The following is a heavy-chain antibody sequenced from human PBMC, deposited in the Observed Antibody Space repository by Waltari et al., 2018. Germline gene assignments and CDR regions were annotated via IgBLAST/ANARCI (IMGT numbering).Heavy chain of an antibody. V-gene: IGHV1-69*05. CDR2: IIPMFETA. CDR3: ARGGLYGQQLLESAFEI. Sequence: QVQLVQSGAEVKKPGSSVKVSCKASGGSFSTYAITWVRQAPGQGLEWMGGIIPMFETANYAHKLQERVTITTDGSMTTAYMELSSLTSEDTAVYYCARGGLYGQQLLESAFEIWGQGTKVTVAS. CDR1: GGSFSTYA. D-gene: IGHD6-13*01. J-gene: IGHJ3*02.